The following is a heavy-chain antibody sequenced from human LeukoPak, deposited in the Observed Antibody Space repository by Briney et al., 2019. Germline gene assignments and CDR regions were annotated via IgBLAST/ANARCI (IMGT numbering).Heavy chain of an antibody. CDR3: AKGDSSGYSPHDY. CDR1: GFTFSSYA. V-gene: IGHV3-23*01. Sequence: GGSLRLSCAASGFTFSSYAMSWVRQASGKGLEWVSAISGSGGSTYYADSVKGRFTISRDNSKNTLYLQMNSLRAEDTAVYYCAKGDSSGYSPHDYWGQGALVTVSS. CDR2: ISGSGGST. D-gene: IGHD3-22*01. J-gene: IGHJ4*02.